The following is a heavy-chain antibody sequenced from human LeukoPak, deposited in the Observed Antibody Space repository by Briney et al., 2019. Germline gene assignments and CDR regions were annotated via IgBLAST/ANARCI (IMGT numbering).Heavy chain of an antibody. CDR3: VRENHGSFDY. CDR2: IKPDGSEK. CDR1: GFSFSGHW. D-gene: IGHD1-14*01. Sequence: PGGSLRLSCAASGFSFSGHWMNWVRQPPGKGLEWVANIKPDGSEKYYVDSVKGRFTISRDDAKRSLDLQMDSLRAEDTAVYYCVRENHGSFDYWGRGSLVTVSS. V-gene: IGHV3-7*01. J-gene: IGHJ4*02.